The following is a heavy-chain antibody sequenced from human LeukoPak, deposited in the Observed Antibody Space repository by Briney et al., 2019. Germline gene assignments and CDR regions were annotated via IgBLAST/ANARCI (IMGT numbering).Heavy chain of an antibody. CDR2: IYYSGST. D-gene: IGHD3-10*01. J-gene: IGHJ4*02. CDR1: GGSISSGGYY. Sequence: RPSQTLSLTCTVSGGSISSGGYYWRWIRQHPGKGLEWIGYIYYSGSTYYNPSLKSRVTISVDTSKNQFSLKLSSVTAADTAVYYCARGTYYYGSGSYFVWGQGTLVTVSS. CDR3: ARGTYYYGSGSYFV. V-gene: IGHV4-31*03.